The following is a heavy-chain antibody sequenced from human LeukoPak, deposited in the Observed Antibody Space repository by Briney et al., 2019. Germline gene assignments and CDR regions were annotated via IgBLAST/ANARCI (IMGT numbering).Heavy chain of an antibody. CDR1: GGSISSGGYY. J-gene: IGHJ6*02. V-gene: IGHV4-30-2*01. Sequence: PSQTLSLTCTVSGGSISSGGYYWSWIRQPPGKGLEWIGYIYHSGSTYYNPSLKSRVTISVDKSKNQFSLKLSSVTAADTAVYYCARGGGGFGELFAAGDYYYGMDVWGQGTTVTVSS. CDR3: ARGGGGFGELFAAGDYYYGMDV. CDR2: IYHSGST. D-gene: IGHD3-10*01.